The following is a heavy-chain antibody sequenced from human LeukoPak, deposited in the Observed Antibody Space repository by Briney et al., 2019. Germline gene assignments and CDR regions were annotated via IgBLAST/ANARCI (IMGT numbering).Heavy chain of an antibody. J-gene: IGHJ4*02. CDR2: INHSGST. V-gene: IGHV4-34*01. D-gene: IGHD3-9*01. Sequence: SETLSLTCAVYGGSFSGYYWSWIRQPPGKGLEWIGEINHSGSTNYNPSLKSRVTISVDTSKNQFSLKLSSVTAADTAVYYCARGSSDGYDILTGYQKWGYYFDYWGQGTLVTVSS. CDR3: ARGSSDGYDILTGYQKWGYYFDY. CDR1: GGSFSGYY.